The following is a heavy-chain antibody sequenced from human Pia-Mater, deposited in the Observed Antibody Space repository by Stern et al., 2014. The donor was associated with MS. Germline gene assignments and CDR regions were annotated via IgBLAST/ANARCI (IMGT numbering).Heavy chain of an antibody. CDR3: SRDADGYSLVFGY. CDR2: LHYSGTT. J-gene: IGHJ4*02. CDR1: GGSISSAEYY. V-gene: IGHV4-30-4*01. Sequence: VQLVESGPGLVKPSQTLSLTCAVTGGSISSAEYYWSWIRQSPGKGLEWIGYLHYSGTTYYTPSLKSRVTISVDTSKNQFSLKLRSVTAADTAVYYCSRDADGYSLVFGYWGRGTLVTVSS. D-gene: IGHD5-24*01.